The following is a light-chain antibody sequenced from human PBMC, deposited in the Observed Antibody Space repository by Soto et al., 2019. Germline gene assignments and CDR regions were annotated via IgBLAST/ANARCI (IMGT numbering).Light chain of an antibody. CDR1: QSVGRN. V-gene: IGKV3D-15*01. Sequence: VVMTQSPATLSVSPGESATLACRASQSVGRNLAWYQQKPGQAPRLLLYGASFRATNVTDRFSGRGSGTEFTLTISGLQSDDFAVYYCQQYDKGSPLTFGEGTKVEIK. CDR2: GAS. J-gene: IGKJ4*01. CDR3: QQYDKGSPLT.